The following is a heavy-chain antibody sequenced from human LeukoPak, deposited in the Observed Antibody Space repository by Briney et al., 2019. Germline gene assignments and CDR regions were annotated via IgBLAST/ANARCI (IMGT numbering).Heavy chain of an antibody. J-gene: IGHJ4*02. CDR3: ARASRDGYNQNFDY. CDR1: GYSFTNYW. D-gene: IGHD5-24*01. Sequence: GESLKISCKGSGYSFTNYWIAWVRRMPGKGLEWMGILYPGDSDTRYSPSFQGQVTISADRSISTAYLQWSSLKASDTAMYYCARASRDGYNQNFDYWGQGTLVTVSS. CDR2: LYPGDSDT. V-gene: IGHV5-51*01.